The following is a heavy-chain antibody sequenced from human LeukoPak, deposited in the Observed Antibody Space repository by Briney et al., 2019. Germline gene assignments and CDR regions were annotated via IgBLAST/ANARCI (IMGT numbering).Heavy chain of an antibody. Sequence: GEALRLSCAASAFTLHDYGMSWVRQAPGKGLEWVSNINWNSGSTAYADSVKGRFTISRDNGKNSLYLQMNSLRVEDTALYYCARAKDCGSITCPFDIWGQGTMVPVSS. D-gene: IGHD2-2*01. CDR3: ARAKDCGSITCPFDI. V-gene: IGHV3-20*04. J-gene: IGHJ3*02. CDR2: INWNSGST. CDR1: AFTLHDYG.